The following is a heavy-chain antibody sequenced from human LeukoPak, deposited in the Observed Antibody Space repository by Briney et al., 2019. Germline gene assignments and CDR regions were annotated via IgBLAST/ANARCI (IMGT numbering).Heavy chain of an antibody. CDR2: ISSSSSYI. Sequence: PGGSLRLSCAASGFTFSSYSMNWVRQAPGKGLEWVSSISSSSSYIYYADSVKGRFTISRDNAKNSLYLQMNSLRAEDTAVYYCARGRSSAARTTYYYYGMDVWGQGTTVTVSS. D-gene: IGHD6-6*01. J-gene: IGHJ6*02. CDR3: ARGRSSAARTTYYYYGMDV. V-gene: IGHV3-21*01. CDR1: GFTFSSYS.